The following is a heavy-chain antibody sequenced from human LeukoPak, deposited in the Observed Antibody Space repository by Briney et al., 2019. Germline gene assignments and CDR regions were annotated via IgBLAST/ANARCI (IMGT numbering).Heavy chain of an antibody. J-gene: IGHJ6*02. D-gene: IGHD4-23*01. CDR3: AKDGNWVYYYGMDV. CDR2: ISGSGGST. CDR1: GFTFCSYA. V-gene: IGHV3-23*01. Sequence: GGALRLSCAASGFTFCSYAMSWVPQAPGKGLEWVSAISGSGGSTYYADSVKGRFTISRDNSKNTLYLQMNSLRAEDRAVYYCAKDGNWVYYYGMDVWGQGTTVTVSS.